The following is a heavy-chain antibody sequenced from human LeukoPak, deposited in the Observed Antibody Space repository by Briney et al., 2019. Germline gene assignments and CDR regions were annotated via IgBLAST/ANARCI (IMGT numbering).Heavy chain of an antibody. D-gene: IGHD3-22*01. Sequence: GGSLRLSCAASGFTFSSYAMSWVRQAPGKGLEWVSAISGSGGSTYYADSVKGRFTISRDNSKNTLHLQMNSLRAEDTAVYYCAKGDYYDSSGYPDYWGQGTLVTVSS. V-gene: IGHV3-23*01. J-gene: IGHJ4*02. CDR3: AKGDYYDSSGYPDY. CDR2: ISGSGGST. CDR1: GFTFSSYA.